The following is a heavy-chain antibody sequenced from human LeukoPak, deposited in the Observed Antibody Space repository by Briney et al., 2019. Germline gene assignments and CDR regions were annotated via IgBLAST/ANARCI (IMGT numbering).Heavy chain of an antibody. D-gene: IGHD3-22*01. V-gene: IGHV3-23*01. J-gene: IGHJ3*02. CDR2: ISGSGGST. CDR3: AKEGDSSGYYSDAFDI. Sequence: GASLRLSCAASGFTFSSYAMSWVRQAPGKGLEWVSAISGSGGSTYYADFVKGRFTISRDNSKNTLYLQMNSLRAEDTAVYYCAKEGDSSGYYSDAFDIWGQGTMVTVSS. CDR1: GFTFSSYA.